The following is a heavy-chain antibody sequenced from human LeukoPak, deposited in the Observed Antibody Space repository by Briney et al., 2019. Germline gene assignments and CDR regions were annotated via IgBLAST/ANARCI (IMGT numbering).Heavy chain of an antibody. CDR2: IYSSGGT. D-gene: IGHD3-22*01. CDR3: ARASSGLYATWLDP. CDR1: GGFISSAGYY. Sequence: SETLSLTCTVSGGFISSAGYYWSWVRQPAGKGLEWIGRIYSSGGTNYNPSLKSRVTISVDTSKNQFSLKLTSVTAADTAVYYCARASSGLYATWLDPWGQGALVTVSS. J-gene: IGHJ5*02. V-gene: IGHV4-61*02.